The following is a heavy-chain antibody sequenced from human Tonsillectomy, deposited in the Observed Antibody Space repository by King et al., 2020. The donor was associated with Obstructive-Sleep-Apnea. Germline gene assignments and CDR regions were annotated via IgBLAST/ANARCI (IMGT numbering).Heavy chain of an antibody. CDR3: ARDVPCDWLVPYYYYGMDV. CDR2: MFTSGST. CDR1: GGSISSYS. V-gene: IGHV4-4*07. Sequence: VQLQESGPGLVKPSETLSLTCTVSGGSISSYSWAWIRQPAGEGLEWIGRMFTSGSTNCNPSLKSRVTMSVDTSKNKFSLKLSSVTAADTAVYSFARDVPCDWLVPYYYYGMDVWGQGTTVTVSS. D-gene: IGHD3-9*01. J-gene: IGHJ6*02.